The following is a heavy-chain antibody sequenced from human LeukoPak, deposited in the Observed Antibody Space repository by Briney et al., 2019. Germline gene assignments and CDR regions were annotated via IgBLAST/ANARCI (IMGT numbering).Heavy chain of an antibody. Sequence: TSETLSLTCTVSGGSISSSSYYWGWIRQPPGKGLEWIGSIYYSGSTYYNPSLKSRVTISVDTSKNQFSLKLSSVTAADTAVYYWAEDEWLGEFSFCQSDFWGQGNL. J-gene: IGHJ4*03. CDR3: AEDEWLGEFSFCQSDF. V-gene: IGHV4-39*01. D-gene: IGHD3-16*02. CDR1: GGSISSSSYY. CDR2: IYYSGST.